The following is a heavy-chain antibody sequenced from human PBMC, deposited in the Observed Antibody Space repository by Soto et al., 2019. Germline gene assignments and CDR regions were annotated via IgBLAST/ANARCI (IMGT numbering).Heavy chain of an antibody. CDR2: IIPFVNTT. CDR1: GGTFSSYA. Sequence: QVQLVQSGADVKKPGSSVKVSCKASGGTFSSYAVSWVRQAPGQGLEWMGVIIPFVNTTHYAQKFQGRVTITADESTSTAYMELTSLRSEDTAVYYCARHQWLRACLTWSQGTLVTVSS. D-gene: IGHD5-12*01. J-gene: IGHJ4*02. CDR3: ARHQWLRACLT. V-gene: IGHV1-69*01.